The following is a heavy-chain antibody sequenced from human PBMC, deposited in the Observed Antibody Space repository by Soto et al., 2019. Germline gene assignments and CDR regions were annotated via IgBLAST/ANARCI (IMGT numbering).Heavy chain of an antibody. CDR3: ARDPAP. Sequence: PSETLSLTCTVSGGSIRSGGYYWSWIRQHPGKGLEWIGYIYYSGSTYYNPSLKSRVTISLDTSKNVFSLRLSSVTAADTAVYYCARDPAPWGQGTLVTVSS. CDR1: GGSIRSGGYY. V-gene: IGHV4-31*03. CDR2: IYYSGST. J-gene: IGHJ5*02.